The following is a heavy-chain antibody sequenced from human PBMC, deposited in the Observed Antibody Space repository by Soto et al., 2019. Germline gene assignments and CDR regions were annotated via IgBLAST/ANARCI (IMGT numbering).Heavy chain of an antibody. D-gene: IGHD6-13*01. CDR3: ATSIAAAFVNWFDP. J-gene: IGHJ5*02. V-gene: IGHV1-69*06. CDR2: IIPIFGTA. Sequence: SVKVSCKASGGTFSSYAISWVRQAPGQGLEWMGGIIPIFGTANYAQKFQGRITITADKSTSTAYMELSSLRSEDTAVYYCATSIAAAFVNWFDPWGQGTLVTVSS. CDR1: GGTFSSYA.